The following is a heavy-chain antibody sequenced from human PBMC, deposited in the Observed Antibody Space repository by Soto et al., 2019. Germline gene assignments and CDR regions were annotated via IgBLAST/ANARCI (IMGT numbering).Heavy chain of an antibody. V-gene: IGHV3-30-3*01. D-gene: IGHD1-26*01. CDR1: GFTFSAFG. J-gene: IGHJ4*02. CDR3: ARHRDGGTYTYIDN. CDR2: ISFDGTTK. Sequence: QVQLVESGGGVVQPGKSLRLSCAASGFTFSAFGLHWVRQIPGKGLEWVALISFDGTTKYFADSVRGRFTISRDNSKNTLFLQLNSLRVEDTAVYYCARHRDGGTYTYIDNWGQGTLVPVSS.